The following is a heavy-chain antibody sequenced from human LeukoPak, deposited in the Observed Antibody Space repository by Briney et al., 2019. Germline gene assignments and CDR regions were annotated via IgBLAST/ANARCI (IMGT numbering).Heavy chain of an antibody. CDR2: TYYRSKWYN. CDR3: ARATKGWFGECDAFDI. D-gene: IGHD3-10*01. J-gene: IGHJ3*02. CDR1: GDSVSSNSAA. Sequence: SQTLSLTCAISGDSVSSNSAAWNWIRQSPSRGLEWLGRTYYRSKWYNDYAVSVKSRITINPDTSKNQFSLKLSSVTAADTAVYYCARATKGWFGECDAFDIWGQGTMVTVSS. V-gene: IGHV6-1*01.